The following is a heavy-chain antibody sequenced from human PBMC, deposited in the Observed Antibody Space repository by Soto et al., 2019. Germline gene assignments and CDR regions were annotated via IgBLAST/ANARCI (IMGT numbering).Heavy chain of an antibody. V-gene: IGHV1-69*02. Sequence: ASVKVSCKASGGTFSSYTISWVRQAPGQGLEWMGRIIPILGIANYAQKFQGRVTITADKSTSTAYMELSSLRSEDTAVYYCAREDDGSGSYGLGYYYYYGMDVWGQGTTVTVSS. CDR1: GGTFSSYT. D-gene: IGHD3-10*01. J-gene: IGHJ6*02. CDR3: AREDDGSGSYGLGYYYYYGMDV. CDR2: IIPILGIA.